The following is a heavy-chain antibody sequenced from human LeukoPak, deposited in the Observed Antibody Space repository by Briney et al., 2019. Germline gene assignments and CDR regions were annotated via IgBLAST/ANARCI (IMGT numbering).Heavy chain of an antibody. CDR1: GFTFSAYA. CDR2: IDASGGAT. D-gene: IGHD6-19*01. CDR3: ARGGIQVSGIDEFDY. Sequence: GGSLRLSCTASGFTFSAYAMMWVRQAPGKGLEWVSTIDASGGATYYADSVKGRFTISRDNSKNTFYLQMNSLRAEDTAVYYCARGGIQVSGIDEFDYWGQGTLVTVSS. J-gene: IGHJ4*02. V-gene: IGHV3-23*01.